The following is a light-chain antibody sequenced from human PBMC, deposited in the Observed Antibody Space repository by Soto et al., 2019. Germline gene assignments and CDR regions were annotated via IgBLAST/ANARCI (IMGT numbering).Light chain of an antibody. CDR2: DAS. J-gene: IGKJ3*01. CDR1: QSVSRSY. Sequence: EIVLTQSPGTLSLSPGERATLSCRASQSVSRSYLAWYQQKPGQAPRLLIYDASNRATGIPARFSGSGSGTDFTLTISSLEPEDFAVYYCQHRSSWPGAFGPGTKVDIK. CDR3: QHRSSWPGA. V-gene: IGKV3D-20*02.